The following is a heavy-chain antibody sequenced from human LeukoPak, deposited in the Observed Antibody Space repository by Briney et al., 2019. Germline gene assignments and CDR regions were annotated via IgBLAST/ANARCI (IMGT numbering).Heavy chain of an antibody. D-gene: IGHD1-26*01. Sequence: ASVKVSCKASGYTFTSYGISWVRQAPGQGLEWMGWISDYNGNTNYPQKLQGRVTMTTDTSTSTAYMELRSLRSDDTAVYYCARDPWYSGSYDFDYWGQGTLVTVSS. CDR3: ARDPWYSGSYDFDY. CDR2: ISDYNGNT. J-gene: IGHJ4*02. CDR1: GYTFTSYG. V-gene: IGHV1-18*01.